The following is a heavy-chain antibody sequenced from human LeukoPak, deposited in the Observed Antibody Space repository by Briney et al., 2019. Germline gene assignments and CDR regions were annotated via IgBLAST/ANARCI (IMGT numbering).Heavy chain of an antibody. D-gene: IGHD6-13*01. J-gene: IGHJ4*02. CDR1: GGSISSHY. V-gene: IGHV4-59*08. CDR3: ARQKQQLVVFFDY. Sequence: PSETLSLTCIVSGGSISSHYWSWIRQPPGKGLEWIGYIYYSGSTNYNPSLKSRVTISVDTSKNQFSLKLSSVTAADTAVYYCARQKQQLVVFFDYWGQGTLVTVSS. CDR2: IYYSGST.